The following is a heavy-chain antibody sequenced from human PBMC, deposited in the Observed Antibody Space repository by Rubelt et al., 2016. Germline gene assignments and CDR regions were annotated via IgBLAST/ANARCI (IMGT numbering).Heavy chain of an antibody. Sequence: QLQLQESGPGLVKPSETLSLTCTVSGGSISSSSYYWGWIRQPPGKGLEWIGSFYYSGSTYYNPSLKSQVTISADTSKNQFSRKLSSVTAADTAVYYCARGPGGMDVWGQGTTVTVSS. CDR1: GGSISSSSYY. CDR3: ARGPGGMDV. V-gene: IGHV4-39*07. CDR2: FYYSGST. J-gene: IGHJ6*02.